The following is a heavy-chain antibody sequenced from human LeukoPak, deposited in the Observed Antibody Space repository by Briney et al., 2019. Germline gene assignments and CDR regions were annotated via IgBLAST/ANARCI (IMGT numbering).Heavy chain of an antibody. CDR3: ARHPLGSYGDYSIDY. J-gene: IGHJ4*02. V-gene: IGHV4-59*08. CDR2: IYDSGST. D-gene: IGHD4-17*01. CDR1: GGSISSYY. Sequence: SETLSLTCTVSGGSISSYYWTWLRQSPGKGVEWIGYIYDSGSTNYNTSLKSRVTISVDTSKSQFSLKRKSVTAADTAVYYCARHPLGSYGDYSIDYWGQGTLITVSS.